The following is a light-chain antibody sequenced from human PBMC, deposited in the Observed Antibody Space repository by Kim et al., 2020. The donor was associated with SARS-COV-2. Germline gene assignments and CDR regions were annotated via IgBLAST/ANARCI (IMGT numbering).Light chain of an antibody. CDR3: QSYDSSNHYV. CDR2: EDN. CDR1: SGSIASNY. Sequence: NFMLTQPHSVSESPGKTVTISCTGSSGSIASNYVQWYQQRPGSAPTTVIYEDNQRPSGVPDRFSGSIDSSSNSASLTISGLKTEEGADYYCQSYDSSNHYVFGTGTKVTVL. J-gene: IGLJ1*01. V-gene: IGLV6-57*02.